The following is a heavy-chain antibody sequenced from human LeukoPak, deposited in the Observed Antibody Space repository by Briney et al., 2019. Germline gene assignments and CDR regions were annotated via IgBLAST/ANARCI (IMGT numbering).Heavy chain of an antibody. CDR3: ARTTITIFGVVIISHYFDY. J-gene: IGHJ4*02. CDR2: IYTSGST. V-gene: IGHV4-61*02. CDR1: GGSISSGSYY. D-gene: IGHD3-3*01. Sequence: PLETLSLTCTVSGGSISSGSYYWSWIRQPAGKGLEWIGRIYTSGSTNYNPSLKSRVTISVDTSKNQFSLKLSSVTAADTTVYYCARTTITIFGVVIISHYFDYWGQGTLVTVSS.